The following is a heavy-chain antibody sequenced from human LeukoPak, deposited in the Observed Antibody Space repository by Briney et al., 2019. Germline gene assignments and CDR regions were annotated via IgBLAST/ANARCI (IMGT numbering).Heavy chain of an antibody. Sequence: PSETLSLTCTVSGGSISSGGYYWSWIRQHPGKGLEWIGYIYYSGSTYYNPSLKSRVTISVDTSKNQFSLKLSSVTAADTAVYYCARTPIPRRIIVAAPDYWGQGTLVTVSS. J-gene: IGHJ4*02. V-gene: IGHV4-31*03. CDR2: IYYSGST. CDR3: ARTPIPRRIIVAAPDY. CDR1: GGSISSGGYY. D-gene: IGHD2-15*01.